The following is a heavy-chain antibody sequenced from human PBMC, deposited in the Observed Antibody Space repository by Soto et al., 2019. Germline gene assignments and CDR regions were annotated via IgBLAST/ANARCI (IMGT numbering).Heavy chain of an antibody. CDR2: IKQDGSEK. CDR1: GFTFSSYW. D-gene: IGHD3-22*01. Sequence: ELQLVESGGGLVQPGGSLRLSCAASGFTFSSYWMSWVRQAPGKGLEWVANIKQDGSEKYYVDSVKRLFTLSRDSAKNSLYLKMNSLRAEGAAAYYCSSMYDSSGYYSHDDAFDIWGQGTMVTVSS. V-gene: IGHV3-7*01. CDR3: SSMYDSSGYYSHDDAFDI. J-gene: IGHJ3*02.